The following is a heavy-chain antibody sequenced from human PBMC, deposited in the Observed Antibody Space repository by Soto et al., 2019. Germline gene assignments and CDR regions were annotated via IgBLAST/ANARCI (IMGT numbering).Heavy chain of an antibody. Sequence: GGSLRLSCAASGFTFSSYAMSWVRQAPGKGLEWVSAISGSGGSTYYADSVKGRFTISRDNSKNTLYLQMNSLRAEGTAVYYCAKDPTLGYCSGGSCYPAWGQGTMVTVSS. J-gene: IGHJ3*01. CDR3: AKDPTLGYCSGGSCYPA. V-gene: IGHV3-23*01. D-gene: IGHD2-15*01. CDR2: ISGSGGST. CDR1: GFTFSSYA.